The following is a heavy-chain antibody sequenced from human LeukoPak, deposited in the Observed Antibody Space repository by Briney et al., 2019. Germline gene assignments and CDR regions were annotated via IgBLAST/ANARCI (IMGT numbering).Heavy chain of an antibody. CDR1: GGSFSGYY. J-gene: IGHJ5*02. Sequence: SETLSLTCAVYGGSFSGYYWSWIRQPPGRGLEWIGEINHSGSTNYNPSLKSRVTISVDTSKNQFSLKLSSVTAADTAVYYCARRRKGIVVVVAATKNWFDPWGQGTLVTVSS. V-gene: IGHV4-34*01. D-gene: IGHD2-15*01. CDR3: ARRRKGIVVVVAATKNWFDP. CDR2: INHSGST.